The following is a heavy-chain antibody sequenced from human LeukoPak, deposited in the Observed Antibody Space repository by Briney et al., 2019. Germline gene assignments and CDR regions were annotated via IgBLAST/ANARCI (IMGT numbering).Heavy chain of an antibody. CDR3: ANKAEYSSGWHTRYNWFDP. D-gene: IGHD6-19*01. Sequence: PSETLSLTCGVYGGSFSGYYWSWIRQPPGKGLEWIGEINHSGSTNYNPSLKSRVTISVDTSKNQFSLKLSSVTAADTAVYYCANKAEYSSGWHTRYNWFDPWGQGTLVTVSS. J-gene: IGHJ5*02. V-gene: IGHV4-34*01. CDR2: INHSGST. CDR1: GGSFSGYY.